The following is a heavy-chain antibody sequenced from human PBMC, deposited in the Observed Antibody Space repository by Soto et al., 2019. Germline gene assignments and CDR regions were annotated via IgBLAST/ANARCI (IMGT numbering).Heavy chain of an antibody. V-gene: IGHV4-39*01. J-gene: IGHJ4*02. CDR1: GGSVSSSSYY. D-gene: IGHD2-2*01. CDR3: ARRCTRASCYATQD. Sequence: QLQLQESGPGLVKPSETLSLTCTVSGGSVSSSSYYWAWIRQPPGKGLEWIGTIYYSGITYYSPPLKSRVTISVDTSKDQFSLKLNSVTAADTAVYYCARRCTRASCYATQDWGQGTLVTVSS. CDR2: IYYSGIT.